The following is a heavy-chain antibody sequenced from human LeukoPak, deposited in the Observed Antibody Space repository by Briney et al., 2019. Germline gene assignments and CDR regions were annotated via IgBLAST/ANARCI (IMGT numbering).Heavy chain of an antibody. CDR3: ARVATSSSSNYYYYYGMDF. CDR1: GYTFTSYG. Sequence: ASVKVSCKASGYTFTSYGISWVRQAPGQGLEWMGWISAYNGNTNYAQKLQGRVTMTTDTSTSTAYMELRSLRSGDTAVYYCARVATSSSSNYYYYYGMDFWGQGTTVTVSS. CDR2: ISAYNGNT. D-gene: IGHD2-2*01. V-gene: IGHV1-18*01. J-gene: IGHJ6*02.